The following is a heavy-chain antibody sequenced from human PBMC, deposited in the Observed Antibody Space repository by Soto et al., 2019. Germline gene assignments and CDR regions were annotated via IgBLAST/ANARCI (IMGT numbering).Heavy chain of an antibody. D-gene: IGHD2-15*01. CDR3: AKEGCSGGICYGFDY. CDR1: GFTFSSYG. CDR2: MSWDGSDE. V-gene: IGHV3-30*18. J-gene: IGHJ4*02. Sequence: QVQLVESGGGVVQPGRSLRLSCEASGFTFSSYGMHWVRQAPGKGLEWVAVMSWDGSDEFYEETVKGRFTVSRDNSRNTLYLQMNSLRPEDTAVYYCAKEGCSGGICYGFDYWGQGTLVTVSS.